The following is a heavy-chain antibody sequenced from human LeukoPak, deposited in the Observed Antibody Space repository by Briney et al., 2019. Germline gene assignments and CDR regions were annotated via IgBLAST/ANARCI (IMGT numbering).Heavy chain of an antibody. CDR3: ARDFHGPMGFGGRGDY. CDR2: ISAYNGNT. V-gene: IGHV1-18*01. J-gene: IGHJ4*02. Sequence: ASVKVSCKASGYTFTSYGISWVRQAPGQGLEWMGWISAYNGNTNYAQKLQGRVTMTTDTSTSTAYMELRSLRSDDTAVYYCARDFHGPMGFGGRGDYWGQGTLVTVSS. CDR1: GYTFTSYG. D-gene: IGHD3-10*01.